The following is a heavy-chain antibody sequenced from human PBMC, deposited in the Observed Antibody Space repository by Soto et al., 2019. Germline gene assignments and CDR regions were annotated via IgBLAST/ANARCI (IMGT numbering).Heavy chain of an antibody. CDR3: ATEYSTGWHY. J-gene: IGHJ4*02. V-gene: IGHV4-59*12. CDR1: GGTISNYY. CDR2: IYYSGST. D-gene: IGHD6-19*01. Sequence: PSETLSLTCAVSGGTISNYYWSWIRQPPGKGPEWIGYIYYSGSTKYNPSLKSRVTISVDTSKNQLSLNLNSVTPEDTAVYYCATEYSTGWHYWGQGMLVTVSS.